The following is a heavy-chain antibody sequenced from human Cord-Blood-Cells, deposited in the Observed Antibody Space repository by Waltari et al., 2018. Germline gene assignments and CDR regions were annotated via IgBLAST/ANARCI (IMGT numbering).Heavy chain of an antibody. Sequence: QVQLVQSGAEVKKPGASVKVSGKVAGYTLNEVSIPWVLQAPGKGLEWMGGFDPEDGETIYAQKFQGRVTMTEDTSTDTAYMELSSLRSEDTAVYYCATDHGLGMGNDAFDIWGQGTMVTVSS. CDR2: FDPEDGET. J-gene: IGHJ3*02. CDR1: GYTLNEVS. V-gene: IGHV1-24*01. D-gene: IGHD7-27*01. CDR3: ATDHGLGMGNDAFDI.